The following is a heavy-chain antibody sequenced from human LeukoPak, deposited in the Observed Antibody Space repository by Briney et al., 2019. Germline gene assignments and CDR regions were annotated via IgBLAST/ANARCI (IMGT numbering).Heavy chain of an antibody. D-gene: IGHD4-17*01. CDR2: INSDGSST. J-gene: IGHJ5*02. CDR1: GITLSSYW. Sequence: GGSLRLSCAASGITLSSYWMHWVRQAPGKGLVWVSRINSDGSSTTYADSVKGRFTISRDNAKNSLYLQMNSLRAEDTAVYYCARAPDYYGDYSRGWFDPWGQGTLVTVSS. CDR3: ARAPDYYGDYSRGWFDP. V-gene: IGHV3-74*01.